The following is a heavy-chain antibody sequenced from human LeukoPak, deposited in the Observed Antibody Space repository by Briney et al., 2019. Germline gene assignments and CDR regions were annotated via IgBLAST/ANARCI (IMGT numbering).Heavy chain of an antibody. J-gene: IGHJ1*01. D-gene: IGHD3-10*01. Sequence: GGSLRLSCAASGFTFSSYAMSWVRQAPGKGLEWVSAISGSGGSTYYADSVKGRFTISRDNSKNTLYLQMNSLRAEDTAVYYCAKDLVAGGYLEYFQHWGQGTLVTVSS. CDR3: AKDLVAGGYLEYFQH. CDR2: ISGSGGST. V-gene: IGHV3-23*01. CDR1: GFTFSSYA.